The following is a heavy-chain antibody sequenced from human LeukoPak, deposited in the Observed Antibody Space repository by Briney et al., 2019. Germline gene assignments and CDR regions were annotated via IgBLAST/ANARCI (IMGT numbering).Heavy chain of an antibody. D-gene: IGHD5/OR15-5a*01. CDR1: GGSMRTYY. CDR2: IYYTGTT. CDR3: ARELYDY. J-gene: IGHJ4*02. V-gene: IGHV4-59*01. Sequence: SETLSLTCTVSGGSMRTYYWSWIRQSPGKGLEWIGYIYYTGTTTYNPSLKSRVTMSVDTSKNQLSLRLSSVTAADTAVYYCARELYDYWGQGTLVTVSS.